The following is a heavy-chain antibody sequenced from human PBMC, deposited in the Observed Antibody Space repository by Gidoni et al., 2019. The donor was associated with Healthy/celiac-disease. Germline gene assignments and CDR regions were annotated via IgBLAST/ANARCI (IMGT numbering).Heavy chain of an antibody. CDR3: AKDLFGGSGSYYKGGYGMDV. J-gene: IGHJ6*02. CDR1: GFTFSSYA. D-gene: IGHD3-10*01. Sequence: EVQLLESGGGLVQPGGSLRLSCAASGFTFSSYAMSWVRQAPGKGLEWVSAISGSGGSTYYADSVKGRFTISRDNSKNMLYLQMNSLRAEDTAVYYCAKDLFGGSGSYYKGGYGMDVWGQGTTVTVSS. CDR2: ISGSGGST. V-gene: IGHV3-23*01.